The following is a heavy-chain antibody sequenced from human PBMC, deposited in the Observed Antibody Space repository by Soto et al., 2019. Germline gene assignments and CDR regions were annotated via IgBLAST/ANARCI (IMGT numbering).Heavy chain of an antibody. CDR3: ARKKGYSYGPHYFDY. V-gene: IGHV4-31*03. CDR1: GGSISSGDYY. Sequence: SETLSLTCTVSGGSISSGDYYWSWIRQHPGKGLEWIGYIYYSGSTFYNPSLKSRVTISVDTSKNQFSLKLSSVTAADTALYYCARKKGYSYGPHYFDYWGQGTLVTVSS. D-gene: IGHD5-18*01. J-gene: IGHJ4*02. CDR2: IYYSGST.